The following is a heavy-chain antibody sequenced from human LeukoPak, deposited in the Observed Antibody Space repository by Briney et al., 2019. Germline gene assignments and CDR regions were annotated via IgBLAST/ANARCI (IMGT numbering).Heavy chain of an antibody. J-gene: IGHJ4*02. V-gene: IGHV3-21*01. D-gene: IGHD6-13*01. CDR3: ARDFIAAAGAFDY. Sequence: GGSLRLSCSASGFTFSSYSMNWVRQAPGKGLEWVSSISSSSSYIYYADSVKGRFTISRDNAKNSLYLQMNSLRAEGTAVYYCARDFIAAAGAFDYWGQGTLVTVSS. CDR1: GFTFSSYS. CDR2: ISSSSSYI.